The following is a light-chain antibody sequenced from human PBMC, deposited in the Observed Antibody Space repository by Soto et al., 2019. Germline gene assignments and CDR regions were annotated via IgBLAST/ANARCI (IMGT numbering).Light chain of an antibody. V-gene: IGKV1-33*01. J-gene: IGKJ3*01. CDR3: QKHGGGPL. Sequence: DIQLTQSPSSLSASVGDRVTITCQASQDISNHLNWYQQKPGKAPNLLIYDASDLETGVPSRFSGGGCGTFFSFSINSLQPEDIATYYCQKHGGGPLFGPGTKVEVK. CDR1: QDISNH. CDR2: DAS.